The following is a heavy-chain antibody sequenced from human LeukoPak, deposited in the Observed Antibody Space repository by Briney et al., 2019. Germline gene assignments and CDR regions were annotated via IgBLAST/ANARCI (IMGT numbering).Heavy chain of an antibody. V-gene: IGHV1-24*01. CDR2: FDPEDGET. J-gene: IGHJ5*02. Sequence: ASVKVSCKVSGYTLTELSMHWVRQAPGKGLEWMGGFDPEDGETIYAQKFQGRGTMTEDTSTDTAYMELSSLRSEDTAVYYCARGLRRRYYDILTVDPWGQGTLVTVSS. CDR1: GYTLTELS. CDR3: ARGLRRRYYDILTVDP. D-gene: IGHD3-9*01.